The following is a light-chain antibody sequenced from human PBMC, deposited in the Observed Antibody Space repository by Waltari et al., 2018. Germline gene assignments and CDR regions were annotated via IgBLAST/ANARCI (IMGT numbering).Light chain of an antibody. V-gene: IGKV4-1*01. J-gene: IGKJ2*01. CDR2: WAS. CDR3: QQYYSAPYT. CDR1: QSFLYSSNNKNY. Sequence: DIVMTQSPDSLAVSLGERATINCKSSQSFLYSSNNKNYLTWYQQKPGQPPKLRIYWASTRESGVPDRFSGSASGTDFTLTISSLQAEDVAVYYCQQYYSAPYTFGQGTKLEIK.